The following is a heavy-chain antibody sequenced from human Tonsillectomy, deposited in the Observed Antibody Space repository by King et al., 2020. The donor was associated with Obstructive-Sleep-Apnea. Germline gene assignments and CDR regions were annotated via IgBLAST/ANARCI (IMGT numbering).Heavy chain of an antibody. CDR3: AREGFCSSTSCFDY. D-gene: IGHD2-2*01. V-gene: IGHV4-30-2*01. Sequence: LQLQESGSGLVKPSQTLSLTCAVSGGSISSSGYSWSWIRQPPGKGLEWIGFISHSGSTYYNPSLKSRVTISADRSKNQFSLKLSSVTAADTAVYYCAREGFCSSTSCFDYWGQGTLVTVSS. J-gene: IGHJ4*02. CDR1: GGSISSSGYS. CDR2: ISHSGST.